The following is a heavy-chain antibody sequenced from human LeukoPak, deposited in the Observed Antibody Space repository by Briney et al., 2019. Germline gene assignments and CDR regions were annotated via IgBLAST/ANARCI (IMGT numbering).Heavy chain of an antibody. CDR3: ARKRGHPDAFDI. CDR2: INHSGNT. Sequence: SETLSLTCAVYGGSFSGYYWSWIRQPPGKGLEWLGEINHSGNTNYNPSLKSRVTISLDKSKNQFSLILSSVTAADTAVYYCARKRGHPDAFDIWGQGTMVTVSS. V-gene: IGHV4-34*01. D-gene: IGHD3-10*01. CDR1: GGSFSGYY. J-gene: IGHJ3*02.